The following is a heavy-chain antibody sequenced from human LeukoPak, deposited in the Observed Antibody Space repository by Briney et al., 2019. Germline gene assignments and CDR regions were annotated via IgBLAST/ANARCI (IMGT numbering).Heavy chain of an antibody. Sequence: GGSLRLSCAASGFTFSSYAMNWVPQAPGKGLEWVSAISGGGGSTYYADSVKGRFTISRDNSRNTLYLQMNSLRPEDTAVYYCAKEGSGWYYFDYLGQGTLVTVSS. V-gene: IGHV3-23*01. CDR1: GFTFSSYA. J-gene: IGHJ4*02. CDR3: AKEGSGWYYFDY. D-gene: IGHD6-19*01. CDR2: ISGGGGST.